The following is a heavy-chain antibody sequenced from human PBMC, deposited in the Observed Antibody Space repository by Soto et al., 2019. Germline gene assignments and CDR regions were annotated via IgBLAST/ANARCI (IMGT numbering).Heavy chain of an antibody. CDR3: ARGHSGYYFDS. Sequence: QVQLVESGGGVVQPGRSLRLSCAASGFTFSNYGMHWVRQAPGKGLEWVAVIWYDGSKKEYADSVKGRFTISRDDSKNTLYLQMNSLRAEDTAVYYCARGHSGYYFDSWGQGTLVTVSS. CDR1: GFTFSNYG. D-gene: IGHD5-12*01. CDR2: IWYDGSKK. J-gene: IGHJ4*02. V-gene: IGHV3-33*01.